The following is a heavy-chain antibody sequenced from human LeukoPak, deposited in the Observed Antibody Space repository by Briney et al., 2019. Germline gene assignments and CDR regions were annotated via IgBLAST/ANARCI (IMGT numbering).Heavy chain of an antibody. D-gene: IGHD3-3*01. CDR1: GGTFSSYA. CDR3: ASHADYDFWSGYYSYNWFDP. Sequence: GASVKVSCKASGGTFSSYAISWVRQARGQGLERMGGIITIFCTANYAQKFQGRVTIPTDESTSTAYMELSSLRSEDTAVYYCASHADYDFWSGYYSYNWFDPWGQGTLVTVSS. V-gene: IGHV1-69*05. CDR2: IITIFCTA. J-gene: IGHJ5*02.